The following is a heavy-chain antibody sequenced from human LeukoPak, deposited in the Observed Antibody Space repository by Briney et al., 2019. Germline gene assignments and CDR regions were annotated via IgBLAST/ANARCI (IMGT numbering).Heavy chain of an antibody. D-gene: IGHD1-26*01. CDR1: GGSISSGSYY. Sequence: SQTLSLTCTVSGGSISSGSYYWSWIRQPPGKGLEWIGYIYHSGSTYYNPSLKSRVTISVDRSKNQFSLKLSSVTAADTAVYYCARGEDFYYYMDVWGKGTTVTVSS. CDR2: IYHSGST. CDR3: ARGEDFYYYMDV. V-gene: IGHV4-30-2*01. J-gene: IGHJ6*03.